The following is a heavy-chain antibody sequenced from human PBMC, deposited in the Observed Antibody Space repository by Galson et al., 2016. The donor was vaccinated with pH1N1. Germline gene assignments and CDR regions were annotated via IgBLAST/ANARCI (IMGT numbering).Heavy chain of an antibody. D-gene: IGHD3-16*02. Sequence: TLSLTCAVTGYSISSGYYWGWIRQPPGKGLEWIGSIYHSGSTYYNPSLKSRVTISADTSKNQVSLKLRSVTAADTAVYYCATYRGSAVDAFEIWGQGTMVTVSS. CDR2: IYHSGST. V-gene: IGHV4-38-2*01. J-gene: IGHJ3*02. CDR3: ATYRGSAVDAFEI. CDR1: GYSISSGYY.